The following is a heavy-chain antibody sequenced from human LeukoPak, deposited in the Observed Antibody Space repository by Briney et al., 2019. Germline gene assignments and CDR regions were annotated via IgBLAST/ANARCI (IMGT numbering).Heavy chain of an antibody. Sequence: GGSLRLSCAASGFTFSSYSMNWVRQAPGKGLEWVSYISSSSSTIYYADSVKGRFTISRDNAKNSLYLQMNSLRVEDTAVYYCAKIGPVTGVETVDFWGQGTLVTVSS. D-gene: IGHD6-19*01. J-gene: IGHJ4*02. CDR3: AKIGPVTGVETVDF. CDR2: ISSSSSTI. CDR1: GFTFSSYS. V-gene: IGHV3-48*04.